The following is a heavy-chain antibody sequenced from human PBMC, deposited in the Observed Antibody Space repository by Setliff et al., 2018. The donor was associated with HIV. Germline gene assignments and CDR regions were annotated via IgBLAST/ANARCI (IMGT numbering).Heavy chain of an antibody. CDR1: GGSISSSNYY. V-gene: IGHV4-39*07. J-gene: IGHJ4*02. Sequence: SETLSLTCTVSGGSISSSNYYWGRIRQPPGKGLEWIGEINHSGSTNYNPSLKSRVTISVDTSKKQFSLKLSSVTAADTAVYYCARRPYYFDYWGQGTLVTVSS. CDR3: ARRPYYFDY. CDR2: INHSGST.